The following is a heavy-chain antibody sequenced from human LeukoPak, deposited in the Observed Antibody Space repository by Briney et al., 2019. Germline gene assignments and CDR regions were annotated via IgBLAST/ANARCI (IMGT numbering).Heavy chain of an antibody. Sequence: ASVTVSCTASGYTFTSYDINWVRQATGQGLEWMGWMNPNSSNTGYAQKFQGRVTMTRNTSISTAYMELSSLRSEDTAVYYCARGRHIVVVTAIRSVYYFDYWGQGTLVTVSS. V-gene: IGHV1-8*01. J-gene: IGHJ4*02. CDR1: GYTFTSYD. CDR2: MNPNSSNT. CDR3: ARGRHIVVVTAIRSVYYFDY. D-gene: IGHD2-21*02.